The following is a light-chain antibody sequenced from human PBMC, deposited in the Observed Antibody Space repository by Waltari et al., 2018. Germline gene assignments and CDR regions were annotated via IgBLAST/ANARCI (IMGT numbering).Light chain of an antibody. J-gene: IGKJ4*01. CDR3: QNRRNWPLLT. CDR1: QNIGNY. CDR2: AAS. V-gene: IGKV3-11*01. Sequence: EVVLTQSPATLSLSPGDRVTLSCRASQNIGNYLAWYQQKPGQAPRLLIQAASNRATGVPARFSGSGSATDFTLTISSLEPEDFAVYYCQNRRNWPLLTFGGGTKVEIK.